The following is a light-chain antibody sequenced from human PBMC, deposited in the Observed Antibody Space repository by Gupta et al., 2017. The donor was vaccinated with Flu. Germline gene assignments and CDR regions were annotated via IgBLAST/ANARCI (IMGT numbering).Light chain of an antibody. CDR3: QKRSNWPPFT. V-gene: IGKV3-11*01. J-gene: IGKJ3*01. CDR1: QSVSSY. Sequence: FGLPQSPATLSLSPGEGAALSCRASQSVSSYLAWYQQKPGQAPRLLIYDASNRAPGVPARFTGSGSGTDFTLTISSLEPEDFAVYFCQKRSNWPPFTFGPGTTVDIK. CDR2: DAS.